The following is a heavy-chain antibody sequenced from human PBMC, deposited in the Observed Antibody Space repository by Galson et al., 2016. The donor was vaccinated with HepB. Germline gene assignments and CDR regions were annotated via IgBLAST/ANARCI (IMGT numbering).Heavy chain of an antibody. J-gene: IGHJ4*02. V-gene: IGHV4-34*01. CDR2: IDYSGNT. CDR1: GGSFSASF. CDR3: ARHSHTVGLDF. Sequence: SETLSLTCAVNGGSFSASFWTWIRQPPGKGLEWIGEIDYSGNTKYNPSLKGRFTMSVDTSKTQFSLKLSSVTAADTAVYYCARHSHTVGLDFWGQGTLVTVSS. D-gene: IGHD1-26*01.